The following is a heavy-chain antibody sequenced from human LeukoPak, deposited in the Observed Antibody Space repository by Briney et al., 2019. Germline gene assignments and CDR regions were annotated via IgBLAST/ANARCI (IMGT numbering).Heavy chain of an antibody. CDR3: ARVRVWFGHNWIDP. V-gene: IGHV4-34*01. CDR2: SNGSGST. Sequence: SETLSLTCVVNGGSFSGSYWSWIRQPPGKGLEWIGESNGSGSTKYNSSLKSRVTISVDTSKKQFSLTLSSVTAADTAVYYCARVRVWFGHNWIDPWGRGTLVTVSS. CDR1: GGSFSGSY. D-gene: IGHD3-10*01. J-gene: IGHJ5*02.